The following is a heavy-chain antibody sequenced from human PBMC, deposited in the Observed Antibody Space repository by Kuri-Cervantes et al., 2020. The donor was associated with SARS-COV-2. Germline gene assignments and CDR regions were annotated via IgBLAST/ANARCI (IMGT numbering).Heavy chain of an antibody. V-gene: IGHV4-34*01. CDR2: INHSGST. D-gene: IGHD6-19*01. Sequence: SQTLSLTCAVYGGSFSGYYWSWTRQPPGKGLEWIGEINHSGSTNYNPSLKSRVTISVDTSKNQFSLKLSSVTAADTAVYYCARMSYTGWYYFDYWGQGTLVTVSS. CDR3: ARMSYTGWYYFDY. J-gene: IGHJ4*02. CDR1: GGSFSGYY.